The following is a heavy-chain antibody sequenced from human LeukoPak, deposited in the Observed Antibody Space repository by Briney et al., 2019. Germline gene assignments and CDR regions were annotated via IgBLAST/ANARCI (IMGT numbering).Heavy chain of an antibody. J-gene: IGHJ6*03. D-gene: IGHD4-17*01. Sequence: ASVKVSCKASGYTFTGYFMHWVRQAPGQGLEWVGWINPNSGGTNYAQKFQGRVTMTRDTSISTAYMELSRLRSDDTAVYYCAREGDYGDQSNYYYYMDVWGKGTTVTISS. CDR1: GYTFTGYF. V-gene: IGHV1-2*02. CDR3: AREGDYGDQSNYYYYMDV. CDR2: INPNSGGT.